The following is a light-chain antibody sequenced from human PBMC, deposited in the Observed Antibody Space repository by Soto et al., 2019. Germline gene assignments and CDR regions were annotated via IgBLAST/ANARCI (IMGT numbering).Light chain of an antibody. CDR2: DAS. CDR3: QQYGSSPPYT. V-gene: IGKV3-20*01. CDR1: QSVSSSS. Sequence: EIVLTQSPGTLSLSPGESATLSCRASQSVSSSSLAWYQQKPGQAPRLLIYDASRRAAGIPDRFSGSGSGTDFTLTISGLEPEVFAVFYCQQYGSSPPYTFGQGTNLEIK. J-gene: IGKJ2*01.